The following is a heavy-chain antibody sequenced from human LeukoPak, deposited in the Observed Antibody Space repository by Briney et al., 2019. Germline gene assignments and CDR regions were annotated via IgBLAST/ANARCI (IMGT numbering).Heavy chain of an antibody. CDR1: GYSFTSYW. CDR2: IYPGDSDT. V-gene: IGHV5-51*01. Sequence: GESLKISCKGSGYSFTSYWIGWVRQMPGKGLEWMGIIYPGDSDTRYSPSFQGQVTISADKSISTAYLQWSSLKASDTAMYYCARLQGGGRMITFGGVIAAGFDYWGQGTLVTVSS. J-gene: IGHJ4*02. CDR3: ARLQGGGRMITFGGVIAAGFDY. D-gene: IGHD3-16*02.